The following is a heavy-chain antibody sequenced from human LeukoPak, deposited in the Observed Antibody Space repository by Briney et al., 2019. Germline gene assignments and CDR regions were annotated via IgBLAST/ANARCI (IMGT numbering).Heavy chain of an antibody. CDR1: GFIFSISD. Sequence: GGSLRLSCAASGFIFSISDMDWVRQAPGKGLEWISYISHYSTSTYYADSVTGRFTISRDNAKNSLYLQMNSLRAEDTAVYYCARVLIALGYYYMDVWGKGTTVTVSS. J-gene: IGHJ6*03. CDR2: ISHYSTST. CDR3: ARVLIALGYYYMDV. V-gene: IGHV3-48*01. D-gene: IGHD2/OR15-2a*01.